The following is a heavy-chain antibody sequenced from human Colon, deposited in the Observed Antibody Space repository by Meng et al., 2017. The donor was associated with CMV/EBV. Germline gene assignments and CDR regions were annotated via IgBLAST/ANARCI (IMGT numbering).Heavy chain of an antibody. J-gene: IGHJ4*02. CDR2: IYSEAYGGTT. D-gene: IGHD3-22*01. CDR1: GFTFSNAW. CDR3: ARGSNRHDSSDFDC. V-gene: IGHV3-15*01. Sequence: EVHLEESGGGLVKPGGSLRLSCAASGFTFSNAWMNWVRQAPGKGLEWVGRIYSEAYGGTTEFAAPVKGRFAISRDDSKNTLYLQMNSLRTGDTAVYFCARGSNRHDSSDFDCWGQGTLVTVAS.